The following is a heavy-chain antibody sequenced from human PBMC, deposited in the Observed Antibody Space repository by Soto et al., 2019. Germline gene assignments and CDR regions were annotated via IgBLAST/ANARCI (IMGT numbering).Heavy chain of an antibody. CDR1: ARAFSSYA. Sequence: SVKVSYKASARAFSSYAIRWVRQAPGQGLEWMGGIIPIFGTANYAQKFQGRVTITADKSTSTAYMELSSLRSEDTAVYYCARESGLMTREYWFDHWGQGNLVTVSS. CDR3: ARESGLMTREYWFDH. D-gene: IGHD4-17*01. V-gene: IGHV1-69*06. J-gene: IGHJ5*02. CDR2: IIPIFGTA.